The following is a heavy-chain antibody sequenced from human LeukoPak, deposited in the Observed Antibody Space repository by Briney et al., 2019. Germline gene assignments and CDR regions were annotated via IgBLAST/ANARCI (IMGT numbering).Heavy chain of an antibody. D-gene: IGHD6-19*01. CDR3: ARDVRTGWLVSSGFNWFDP. Sequence: ASVKVSCKASGYTFTSYDINWVRQATGQGLEWMGWMNPNSGNTGYAQRFQGRVTITRNTSISTAYMELSSLRSEDTAVYYCARDVRTGWLVSSGFNWFDPWGQGTLVTVSS. CDR1: GYTFTSYD. V-gene: IGHV1-8*03. CDR2: MNPNSGNT. J-gene: IGHJ5*02.